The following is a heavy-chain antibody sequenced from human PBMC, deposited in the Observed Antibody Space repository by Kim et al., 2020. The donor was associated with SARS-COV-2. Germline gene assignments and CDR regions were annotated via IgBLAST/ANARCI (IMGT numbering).Heavy chain of an antibody. CDR1: GYTFSSYA. D-gene: IGHD3-16*01. CDR2: IIPFFGNA. Sequence: SVKVSCKASGYTFSSYAISWVRQAPGQGLEWMGGIIPFFGNANYAQKFQGRVTITADESTSTAYMELSSLRSEDTAVYYCACYLGAATTDAFDVWGRGT. CDR3: ACYLGAATTDAFDV. V-gene: IGHV1-69*13. J-gene: IGHJ3*01.